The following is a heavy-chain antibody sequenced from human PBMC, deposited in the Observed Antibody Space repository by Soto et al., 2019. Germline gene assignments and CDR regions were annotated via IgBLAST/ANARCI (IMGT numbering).Heavy chain of an antibody. CDR2: IYYSGST. D-gene: IGHD6-13*01. Sequence: QLQLQESGPGLVKPSETLSLTCTVSGGSISSSSYYWGWIRQPPGKGLEWIGSIYYSGSTYYNPSLTSRVTISVDTSKNQCSLKLSSVTAADTAVYYCARVSSSWGPAKLGYGGQGSLVTVSS. CDR1: GGSISSSSYY. CDR3: ARVSSSWGPAKLGY. V-gene: IGHV4-39*01. J-gene: IGHJ4*02.